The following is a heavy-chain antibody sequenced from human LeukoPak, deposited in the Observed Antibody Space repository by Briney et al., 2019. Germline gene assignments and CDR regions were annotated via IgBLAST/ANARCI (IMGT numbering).Heavy chain of an antibody. V-gene: IGHV4-34*01. CDR2: INHSGST. J-gene: IGHJ4*02. CDR1: GGSFRGYY. Sequence: SETLSLTCAVYGGSFRGYYWSWIRQPPGKGLEWIGEINHSGSTNYNPSLKSRVTISGDPSKNQVSLRVTSVTAADTADYYCARGILSGYYFDSWGQGSLVTVSS. CDR3: ARGILSGYYFDS. D-gene: IGHD2-15*01.